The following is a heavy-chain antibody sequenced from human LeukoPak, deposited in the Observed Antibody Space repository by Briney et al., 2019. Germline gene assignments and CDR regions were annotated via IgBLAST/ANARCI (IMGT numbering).Heavy chain of an antibody. V-gene: IGHV3-13*01. CDR1: GFTFSSYD. D-gene: IGHD3-22*01. Sequence: GGSLRLSCAASGFTFSSYDMRWVRQGTGKGLEWVSGIGTAGDTYYPDSVKGRFTISRENAKNSLYLQMNSLRAGDTAVYYCARALRYDSSGPTDAFDIWGQGTMVTVSS. J-gene: IGHJ3*02. CDR2: IGTAGDT. CDR3: ARALRYDSSGPTDAFDI.